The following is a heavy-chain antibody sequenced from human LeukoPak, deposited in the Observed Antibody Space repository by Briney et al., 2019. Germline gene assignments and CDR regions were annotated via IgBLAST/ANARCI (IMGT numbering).Heavy chain of an antibody. CDR3: ARVPTIFGVVKKLRVAFDI. V-gene: IGHV4-61*02. D-gene: IGHD3-3*01. CDR2: IYTSGST. J-gene: IGHJ3*02. CDR1: GGSISSGSYY. Sequence: PSQTLSLTCTVSGGSISSGSYYWSWIRQPAGKGLEWIGRIYTSGSTNYNPSLKSRVTISVDTSKNQFSLKLSSVTAADTAVYYCARVPTIFGVVKKLRVAFDIWGQGTMVTVSS.